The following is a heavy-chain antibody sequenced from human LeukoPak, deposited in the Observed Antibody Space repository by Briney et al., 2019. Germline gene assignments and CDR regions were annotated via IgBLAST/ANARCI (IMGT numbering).Heavy chain of an antibody. J-gene: IGHJ4*02. V-gene: IGHV4-39*01. CDR1: GGSISSSSYY. D-gene: IGHD5-18*01. CDR2: IYYSGST. Sequence: SETLSLTCTVSGGSISSSSYYWGWIRQPPGKGLEWIGSIYYSGSTYYNPSLKSRVTISVDTSKNQFSLKLSSVTAADTAVYYCASQLRSNSYGPSFDYWGQGTLVTVSS. CDR3: ASQLRSNSYGPSFDY.